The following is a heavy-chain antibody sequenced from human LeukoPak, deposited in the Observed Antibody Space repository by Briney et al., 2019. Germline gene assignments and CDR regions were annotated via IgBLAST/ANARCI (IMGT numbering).Heavy chain of an antibody. D-gene: IGHD5-24*01. CDR1: GFTFTSFW. Sequence: GGSLRLSCAASGFTFTSFWMSWVRQALGKGLEWVANIKEDGSEKYYVDSVKGRFTISRDNAKNSLYLQVNSLRAEDTAVYYCARDLHMGYRDGYNWLGIFDYWGQGTLATGSS. V-gene: IGHV3-7*04. J-gene: IGHJ4*02. CDR2: IKEDGSEK. CDR3: ARDLHMGYRDGYNWLGIFDY.